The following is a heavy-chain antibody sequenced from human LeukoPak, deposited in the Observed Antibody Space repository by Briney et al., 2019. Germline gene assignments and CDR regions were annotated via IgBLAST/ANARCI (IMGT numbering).Heavy chain of an antibody. D-gene: IGHD3-22*01. CDR3: ARYETYYYDSSGYYFDAFDI. CDR2: MNPNSGNT. V-gene: IGHV1-8*03. Sequence: GASVKVSCKASGYTFTSYDINWVRQATGQGREWMGWMNPNSGNTGYAQKFQGRVTITRNTSISTAYMELSSLRSEHTAVYYCARYETYYYDSSGYYFDAFDIWGQGKMVTVSS. J-gene: IGHJ3*02. CDR1: GYTFTSYD.